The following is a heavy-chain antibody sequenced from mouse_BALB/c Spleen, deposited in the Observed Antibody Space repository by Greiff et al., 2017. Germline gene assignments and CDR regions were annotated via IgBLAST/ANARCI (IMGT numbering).Heavy chain of an antibody. CDR2: INSNGGST. CDR1: GFTFSSYY. Sequence: EVMLVESGGGLVKLGGSLKLSCAASGFTFSSYYMSWVRQTPEKRLELVAAINSNGGSTYYPDTVKGRFTISRDNAKNTLYLQMSSLKSEDTALYYCERHGLRYYFDYWGQGTTVTVSA. D-gene: IGHD3-1*01. CDR3: ERHGLRYYFDY. J-gene: IGHJ2*01. V-gene: IGHV5-6-2*01.